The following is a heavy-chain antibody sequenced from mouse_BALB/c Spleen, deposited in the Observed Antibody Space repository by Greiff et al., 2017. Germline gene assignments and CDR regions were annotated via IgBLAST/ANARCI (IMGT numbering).Heavy chain of an antibody. V-gene: IGHV3-2*02. CDR1: GYSITSDYA. D-gene: IGHD2-3*01. CDR3: ARWRWLLGYFDY. CDR2: ISYSGST. Sequence: VQLKESGPGLVKPSQSLSLTCTVTGYSITSDYAWNWIRQFPGNKLEWMGYISYSGSTSYNPSLKSRISITRDTSKNQFFLQLNSVTTEDTATYYCARWRWLLGYFDYWGQGTTLTVSS. J-gene: IGHJ2*01.